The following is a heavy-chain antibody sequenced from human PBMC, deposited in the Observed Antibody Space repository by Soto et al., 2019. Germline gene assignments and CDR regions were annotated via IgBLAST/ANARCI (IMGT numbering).Heavy chain of an antibody. Sequence: ASVKVSCKASGFTFTSSAVQWVRQARGQRLEWIGWINAGSGNTNYSQKFQGRVTITRDTSASTAYMELSSLRSEDTAVYYCARGYCSGGSCPVKYFDYWGQGTLVTVSS. V-gene: IGHV1-3*01. CDR2: INAGSGNT. CDR1: GFTFTSSA. J-gene: IGHJ4*02. D-gene: IGHD2-15*01. CDR3: ARGYCSGGSCPVKYFDY.